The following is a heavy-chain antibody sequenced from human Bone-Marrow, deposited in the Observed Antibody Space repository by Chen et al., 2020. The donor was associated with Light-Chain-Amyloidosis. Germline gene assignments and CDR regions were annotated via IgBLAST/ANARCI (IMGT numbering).Heavy chain of an antibody. CDR1: GFTCSSYE. V-gene: IGHV3-48*03. CDR3: ARVGSYDSSGYYFYYFDY. D-gene: IGHD3-22*01. Sequence: EVQLVESGGGLVQPGGSLRLSCAASGFTCSSYEMNWVRQAPGKGLEWVSYISSSGSTIYYADSVKGRFTISRDNAKNSLYLQMNSLRAEDTAVYYCARVGSYDSSGYYFYYFDYWGQGTLVTVSS. J-gene: IGHJ4*02. CDR2: ISSSGSTI.